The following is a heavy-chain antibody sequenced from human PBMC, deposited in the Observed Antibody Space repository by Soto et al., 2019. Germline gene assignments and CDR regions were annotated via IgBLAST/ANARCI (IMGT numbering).Heavy chain of an antibody. J-gene: IGHJ6*02. CDR3: AKEKGFGGVRKGMDV. CDR2: ISWNSGTI. D-gene: IGHD3-16*01. V-gene: IGHV3-9*01. CDR1: GFTFDDYA. Sequence: EVQLVESGGGLVQPGRSLRLSCAASGFTFDDYAMHWVRQAPGKGLEWVSGISWNSGTIGYADSVKGRFTISRDNAKNSLYLQMNSLRAEDTALYYCAKEKGFGGVRKGMDVSGQGTTVTVSS.